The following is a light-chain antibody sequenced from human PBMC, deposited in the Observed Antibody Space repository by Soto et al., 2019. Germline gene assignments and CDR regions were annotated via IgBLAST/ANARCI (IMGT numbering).Light chain of an antibody. V-gene: IGLV2-14*03. CDR1: GSDIGGYNY. CDR2: DVT. Sequence: QSVLTQPASLSGSPGQSITISCTGTGSDIGGYNYVSWYQQHPGKAPKLIIHDVTNRPSGVSDRFFGSKSGNTASLTISGLQAEDEADYYCSSYRARSTTHYVFGTGTKLTVL. CDR3: SSYRARSTTHYV. J-gene: IGLJ1*01.